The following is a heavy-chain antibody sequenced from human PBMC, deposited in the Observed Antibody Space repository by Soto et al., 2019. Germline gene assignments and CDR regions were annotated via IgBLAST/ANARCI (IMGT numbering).Heavy chain of an antibody. V-gene: IGHV4-59*01. CDR3: ARSSSGWPPPLDY. CDR1: GGPNSSYY. Sequence: QVQLQESGPGLVKPSETLSLHCTVSGGPNSSYYWCWIRQSPGQGLEWIGYIYYSGSTNYNPSLRSRVTISVETSTNQFSLELSSVTAADTAVYCCARSSSGWPPPLDYWGQATLVTVSS. CDR2: IYYSGST. D-gene: IGHD6-19*01. J-gene: IGHJ4*02.